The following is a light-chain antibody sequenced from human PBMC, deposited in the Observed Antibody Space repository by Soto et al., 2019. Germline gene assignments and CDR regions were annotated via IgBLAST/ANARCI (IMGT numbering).Light chain of an antibody. CDR3: AAWDDSLNVVL. Sequence: QSVLTQPPSASGTPGQRVTISCSGTSSNIGTNIVNWYQQLPGTAPKLLIYSNKKRPSGVPDRFSGSKSGTSASLAISGLQSEDEADYYCAAWDDSLNVVLFGGGTKLTVL. CDR1: SSNIGTNI. V-gene: IGLV1-44*01. J-gene: IGLJ2*01. CDR2: SNK.